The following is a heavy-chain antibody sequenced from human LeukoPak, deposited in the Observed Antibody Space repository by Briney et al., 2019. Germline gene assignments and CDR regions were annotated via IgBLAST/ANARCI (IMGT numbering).Heavy chain of an antibody. V-gene: IGHV5-51*01. D-gene: IGHD3-3*01. CDR2: IYPGDSDT. CDR3: ARHGEKSYDFWSSYPNNWFDP. J-gene: IGHJ5*02. Sequence: GESLKISCKGSGYSFTSYWIGWVRQMPGKGLEWVGIIYPGDSDTRYSPSFQGQVTISADKSISTAYLQWSSLKVSDTAMYYCARHGEKSYDFWSSYPNNWFDPWGQGTLVTVSS. CDR1: GYSFTSYW.